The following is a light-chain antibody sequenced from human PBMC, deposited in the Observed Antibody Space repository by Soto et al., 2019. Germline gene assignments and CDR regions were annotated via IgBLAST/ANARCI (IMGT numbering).Light chain of an antibody. V-gene: IGKV1-12*01. CDR1: QDIQKW. Sequence: DIQMTQSPSFVSASVGDTINITCRASQDIQKWLAWYQQKPGKAPKVLIYAASNLESGVSSRFSGSGSGTEFTLTISSLQSEDFAVYYCQQYKSWPYTFGQGTKLEIK. CDR3: QQYKSWPYT. CDR2: AAS. J-gene: IGKJ2*01.